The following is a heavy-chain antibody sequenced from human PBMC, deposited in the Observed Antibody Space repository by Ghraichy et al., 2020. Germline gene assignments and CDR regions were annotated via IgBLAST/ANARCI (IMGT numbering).Heavy chain of an antibody. V-gene: IGHV3-53*01. D-gene: IGHD4-17*01. J-gene: IGHJ4*02. CDR1: GFTVSSNY. Sequence: GGSLRLSCAASGFTVSSNYMSWVRQAPGKGLEWVSVIYSGGSTYYADSVKGRFTISRDNSKNTLYLQMNSLRAEDTAVYYCAREAEGDYGPYFDYWGQGTLVTVSS. CDR3: AREAEGDYGPYFDY. CDR2: IYSGGST.